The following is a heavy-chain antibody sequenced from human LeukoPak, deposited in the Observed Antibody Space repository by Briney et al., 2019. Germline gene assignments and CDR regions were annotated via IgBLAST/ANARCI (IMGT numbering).Heavy chain of an antibody. J-gene: IGHJ4*02. Sequence: ASVKVSCKASGGTFSSYAISWVRQAPGQGLEWMGGIIPIFGTANYAQKFQGRVTMTRNTSISTAYVELTSLRSEDTAVYYCVGGAPNWGFDYWGQGTLVTVSS. V-gene: IGHV1-69*05. CDR3: VGGAPNWGFDY. D-gene: IGHD7-27*01. CDR1: GGTFSSYA. CDR2: IIPIFGTA.